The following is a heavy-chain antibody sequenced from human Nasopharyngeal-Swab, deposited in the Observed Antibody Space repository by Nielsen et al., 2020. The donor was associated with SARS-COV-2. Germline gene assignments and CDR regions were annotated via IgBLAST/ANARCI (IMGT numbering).Heavy chain of an antibody. CDR1: GGSISTADFS. Sequence: SETLSLTCAVSGGSISTADFSWNWIRQPPGKGLEWIGYINHRGSTYYNPSLKSRVTISVDRSKNQFSLKLDSVTAADPAVYYCAKGYPYGPPDYYFDYWGQGTLVTVSS. CDR2: INHRGST. V-gene: IGHV4-30-2*01. D-gene: IGHD5-18*01. CDR3: AKGYPYGPPDYYFDY. J-gene: IGHJ4*02.